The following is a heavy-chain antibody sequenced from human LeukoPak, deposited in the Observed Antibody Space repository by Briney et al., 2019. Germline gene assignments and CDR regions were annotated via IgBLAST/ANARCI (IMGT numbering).Heavy chain of an antibody. D-gene: IGHD3-9*01. J-gene: IGHJ6*03. CDR2: IKEDGTEK. V-gene: IGHV3-7*01. CDR3: ARYHHDVLTCYYSNYYNYYYMDV. Sequence: GGSLRLSCVASGFTFNSYWMSWVRQAPGKGLEWVANIKEDGTEKYYVDSVRGRFTLSRDNAENSLYLQMSSLRAEDTAVYYCARYHHDVLTCYYSNYYNYYYMDVWGKGTTVTVSS. CDR1: GFTFNSYW.